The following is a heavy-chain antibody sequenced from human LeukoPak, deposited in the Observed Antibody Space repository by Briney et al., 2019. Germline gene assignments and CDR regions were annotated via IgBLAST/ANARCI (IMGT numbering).Heavy chain of an antibody. CDR1: GVSISSYY. D-gene: IGHD3-22*01. CDR3: ARLRYYDSSGCSYFDY. J-gene: IGHJ4*02. Sequence: RSSETLSLTCTVSGVSISSYYWSWIRQPPGKGLEWIGYIYYSGSTNYNPSLKSRVTISVDTSKNQFSLKLSSVTAADTAVYYCARLRYYDSSGCSYFDYWGQGTLVTVSS. CDR2: IYYSGST. V-gene: IGHV4-59*01.